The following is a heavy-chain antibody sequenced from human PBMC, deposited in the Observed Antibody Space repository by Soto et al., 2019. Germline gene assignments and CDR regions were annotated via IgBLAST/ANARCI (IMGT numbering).Heavy chain of an antibody. J-gene: IGHJ5*02. D-gene: IGHD6-19*01. CDR1: GGSISSSSYY. Sequence: SETLSLTCTVSGGSISSSSYYWGWIRQPPGKGLEWIGSIYYSGSTYYNPSLKSRVTISVDTSKNQFSLKLSSVTAADTAVYYCARGRVIAVAGTGWFDPWGQGTLVTAPQ. CDR2: IYYSGST. V-gene: IGHV4-39*01. CDR3: ARGRVIAVAGTGWFDP.